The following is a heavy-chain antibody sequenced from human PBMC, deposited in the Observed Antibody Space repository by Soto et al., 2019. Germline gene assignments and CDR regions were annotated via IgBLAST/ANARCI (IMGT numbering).Heavy chain of an antibody. V-gene: IGHV3-23*01. CDR3: AKAGYCVSTSCYFPFDY. J-gene: IGHJ4*02. CDR2: ISGSGGST. D-gene: IGHD2-2*01. CDR1: EFTFSTHA. Sequence: EVQLLESGGGLVQPGGSLRLSCAASEFTFSTHAMTWVRQAPGKGLEWVSSISGSGGSTYYADSVKGRFTISRDNSKNTLYLQMNGLRAEDAAVYSCAKAGYCVSTSCYFPFDYWGQGTLVTVSS.